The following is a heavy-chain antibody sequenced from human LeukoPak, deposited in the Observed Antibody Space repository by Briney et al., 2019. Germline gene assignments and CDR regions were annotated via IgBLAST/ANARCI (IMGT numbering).Heavy chain of an antibody. V-gene: IGHV4-39*01. Sequence: SETPSLTCTVSGGSISSSNYYWGWIRQPPGKGLEWIGSIYSSGSTYYNPSLKSRVTISVDTSKNQFSLKLSSVTAADTAVYYCARRKSIAVAGFDPWSQGTLVTVSS. CDR1: GGSISSSNYY. J-gene: IGHJ5*02. CDR2: IYSSGST. D-gene: IGHD6-19*01. CDR3: ARRKSIAVAGFDP.